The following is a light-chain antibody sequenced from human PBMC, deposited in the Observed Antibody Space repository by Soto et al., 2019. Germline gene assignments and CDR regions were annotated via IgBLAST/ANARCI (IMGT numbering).Light chain of an antibody. CDR1: SSDVGGYNY. V-gene: IGLV2-14*01. J-gene: IGLJ1*01. CDR3: SSFTSAYTFV. Sequence: QSALAQPASVSGSPGQSIAISCTGTSSDVGGYNYVSWYQQHPGKAPKLLISEVSIRPSGVSDRFSGSKSGNTASLTISGLQTEDEADYYCSSFTSAYTFVFGSGIKLTVL. CDR2: EVS.